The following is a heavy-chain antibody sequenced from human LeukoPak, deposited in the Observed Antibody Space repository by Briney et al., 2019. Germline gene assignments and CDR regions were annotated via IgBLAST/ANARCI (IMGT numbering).Heavy chain of an antibody. CDR2: IKQEGSEK. CDR1: GFTFSSYW. CDR3: ARDNIQLWLFDYYYYMDV. D-gene: IGHD5-18*01. Sequence: PGGSLRLSCAASGFTFSSYWMSWVRQAPGKGLEWGANIKQEGSEKYYVDSVKGRFTISRDNAKNSLYLQMNSLRAEDTAVYYCARDNIQLWLFDYYYYMDVWGKGTTVTVSS. V-gene: IGHV3-7*01. J-gene: IGHJ6*03.